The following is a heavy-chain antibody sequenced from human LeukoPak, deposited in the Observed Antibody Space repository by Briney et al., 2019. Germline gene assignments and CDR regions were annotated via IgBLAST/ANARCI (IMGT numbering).Heavy chain of an antibody. V-gene: IGHV4-39*07. Sequence: SETLSLTCSASGGSISSSSYYWGWIRQPPGKGLEWIGSIYYTGSTYYNPSLKSRVTISVDTSKNRFSLKVSSVTAADTAVYYSARGAQLTPDAFDIWGQGTMVTVSS. CDR1: GGSISSSSYY. CDR3: ARGAQLTPDAFDI. D-gene: IGHD6-13*01. CDR2: IYYTGST. J-gene: IGHJ3*02.